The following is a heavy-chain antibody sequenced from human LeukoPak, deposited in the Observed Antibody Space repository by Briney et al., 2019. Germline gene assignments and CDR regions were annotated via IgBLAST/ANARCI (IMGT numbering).Heavy chain of an antibody. CDR1: GFTVSSNY. V-gene: IGHV3-66*01. J-gene: IGHJ6*02. CDR3: ARDGWVLWFGEFATSDYGMDV. D-gene: IGHD3-10*01. CDR2: IYSGGST. Sequence: PGGSLRLSCAASGFTVSSNYMSWVRQASGKGLEWVSVIYSGGSTYYADSVKGRFTISRDNSKNTLYLQMNSLRAEDTAVYYCARDGWVLWFGEFATSDYGMDVWGQGTTVTVSS.